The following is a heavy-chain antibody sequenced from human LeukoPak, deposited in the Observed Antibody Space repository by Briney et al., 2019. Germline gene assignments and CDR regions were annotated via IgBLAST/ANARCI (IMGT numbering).Heavy chain of an antibody. CDR1: GYTFTSYY. Sequence: ASVKVSCKASGYTFTSYYMHWVRQAPGQGLEWMGIINPSGGSTSYAQKFQGRVTMTRDTSTSTVYMELSSLRSEDTAVYYCARSVITYYYDSSTTFDYWGQGTLVTVSS. CDR3: ARSVITYYYDSSTTFDY. D-gene: IGHD3-22*01. CDR2: INPSGGST. J-gene: IGHJ4*02. V-gene: IGHV1-46*01.